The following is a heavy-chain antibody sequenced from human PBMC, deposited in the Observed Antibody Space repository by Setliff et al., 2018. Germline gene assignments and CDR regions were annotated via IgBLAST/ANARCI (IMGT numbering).Heavy chain of an antibody. CDR2: ISNSGNSI. V-gene: IGHV3-48*03. J-gene: IGHJ5*02. D-gene: IGHD3-10*01. CDR3: AKHSYYYGSGEIGWFDP. Sequence: GGSLRLSCAASAFSFSTYAMNWVRHTPGKGLEWISYISNSGNSIYYADSVKGRFTISRDNAKNSLYLQMNSLRVEDTSVYYCAKHSYYYGSGEIGWFDPWGQGTLVTVSS. CDR1: AFSFSTYA.